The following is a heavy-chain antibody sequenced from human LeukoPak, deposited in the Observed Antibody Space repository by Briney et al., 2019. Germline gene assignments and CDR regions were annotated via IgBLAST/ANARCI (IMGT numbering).Heavy chain of an antibody. V-gene: IGHV3-23*01. J-gene: IGHJ6*03. CDR2: ISGSGGGT. CDR3: AKSAVPGPPGYMDV. Sequence: GGSLRLSCAASGFTFSSSAMNWVRQAPGKGLEWGSAISGSGGGTYYGDPVKGRFTISRDNSKNTLYLQMNSLRAEDTAVYYCAKSAVPGPPGYMDVWGKGTTVTVSS. CDR1: GFTFSSSA. D-gene: IGHD3-10*01.